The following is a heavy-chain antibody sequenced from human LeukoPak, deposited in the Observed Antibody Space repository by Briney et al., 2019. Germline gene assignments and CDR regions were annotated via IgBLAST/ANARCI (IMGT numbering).Heavy chain of an antibody. J-gene: IGHJ4*02. V-gene: IGHV1-18*04. CDR1: GHTFTTYY. CDR2: ISAYNGNT. Sequence: ASVKVSCKASGHTFTTYYVHVVRQTPGQGLEWMGWISAYNGNTNYAQKLQGRVTMTTDTSTSTAYMELRSLRSDDTAVYYCARSYSSGWYYFDHWGQGTLVTVSS. D-gene: IGHD6-19*01. CDR3: ARSYSSGWYYFDH.